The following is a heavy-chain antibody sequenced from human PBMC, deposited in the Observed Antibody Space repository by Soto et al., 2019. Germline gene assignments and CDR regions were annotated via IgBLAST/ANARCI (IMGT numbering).Heavy chain of an antibody. CDR3: ARAGQYYDSSGYVN. CDR1: GYSFATSG. Sequence: QVKLVQSGTEVKKPGASLKVSCKASGYSFATSGISWVRQAPGQGLEWMGWISVYNGNTNYDQKLHDRVTMTTDKSTTTAYLELRSLRSDDTAVYYCARAGQYYDSSGYVNWGQGTLVTVSS. J-gene: IGHJ4*02. V-gene: IGHV1-18*01. D-gene: IGHD3-22*01. CDR2: ISVYNGNT.